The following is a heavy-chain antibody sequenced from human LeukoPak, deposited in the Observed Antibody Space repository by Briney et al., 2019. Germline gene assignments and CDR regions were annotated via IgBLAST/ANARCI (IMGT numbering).Heavy chain of an antibody. CDR2: ISSGGGNT. D-gene: IGHD2-2*01. Sequence: GGSLRLSCAASGFTFSTYAMSWIRQAPGKGLEWVSAISSGGGNTDYADSVKGRFTISRDNSKNTLYLQMNSLRAEDTAVYYCAKEGCSSTSCYDYFDYWGQGTLVTVSS. CDR3: AKEGCSSTSCYDYFDY. V-gene: IGHV3-23*01. CDR1: GFTFSTYA. J-gene: IGHJ4*02.